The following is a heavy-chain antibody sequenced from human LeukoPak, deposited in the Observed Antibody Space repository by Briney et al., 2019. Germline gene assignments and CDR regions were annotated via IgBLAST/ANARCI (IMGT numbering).Heavy chain of an antibody. CDR2: ISSSSSYI. D-gene: IGHD3-22*01. Sequence: GGSLRLSCAASGFTFSSYAMSWVRQAPGKGLEWVSSISSSSSYIYYADSVKGRFTISRDNAKNSLYLQMNSLRAEGTAVYYCARYYYDSSGYYQATYYFDYWGQGTLVTVSS. CDR3: ARYYYDSSGYYQATYYFDY. J-gene: IGHJ4*02. CDR1: GFTFSSYA. V-gene: IGHV3-21*01.